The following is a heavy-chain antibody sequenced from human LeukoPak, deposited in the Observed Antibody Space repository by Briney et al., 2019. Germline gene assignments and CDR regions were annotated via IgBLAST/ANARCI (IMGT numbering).Heavy chain of an antibody. D-gene: IGHD2-21*01. CDR1: GFTFSSYT. CDR3: ATLGCAGENCPRAGRALGGY. CDR2: ISSGGTFV. J-gene: IGHJ4*02. V-gene: IGHV3-21*01. Sequence: GGSLRLSCTGSGFTFSSYTLHWVRQAPGKELEWVSSISSGGTFVSYADSVTGRFTISRDNAGKFLYLQMDSLRAEDTAVYYCATLGCAGENCPRAGRALGGYWGQGTLVTVSS.